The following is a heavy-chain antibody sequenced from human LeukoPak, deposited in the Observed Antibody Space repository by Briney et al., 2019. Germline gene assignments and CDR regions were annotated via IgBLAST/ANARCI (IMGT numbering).Heavy chain of an antibody. D-gene: IGHD5-18*01. J-gene: IGHJ4*02. V-gene: IGHV4-39*07. CDR3: ARGPVGYSYGSLDY. Sequence: SETLSLTCTVSGGSISSSSYYWSWIRQPPGKGLEWIGEINHSGSTNYNPSLKSRVTISVDTSKNQFSLKLSSVTAADTAVYYCARGPVGYSYGSLDYWGQGTLVTVSS. CDR2: INHSGST. CDR1: GGSISSSSYY.